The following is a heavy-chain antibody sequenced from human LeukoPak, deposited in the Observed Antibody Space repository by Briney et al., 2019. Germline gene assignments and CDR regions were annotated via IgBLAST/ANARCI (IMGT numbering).Heavy chain of an antibody. CDR3: AKDYSGYTSYFDS. J-gene: IGHJ4*02. V-gene: IGHV3-30*02. CDR1: GFTFSSYG. CDR2: IRYDGSNK. Sequence: PGGSLRLSCAASGFTFSSYGMHWVRQAPGKGLEWVAFIRYDGSNKYYADSVKGRFTISRDNSKNTLYLQMNSLRVEDTAVYYCAKDYSGYTSYFDSWGRGTLVTVST. D-gene: IGHD5-12*01.